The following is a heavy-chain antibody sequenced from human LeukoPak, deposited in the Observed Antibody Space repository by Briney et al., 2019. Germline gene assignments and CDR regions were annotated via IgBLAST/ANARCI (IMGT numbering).Heavy chain of an antibody. Sequence: SVKVSCKASGGTFSSYAISWVRQAPGQGLEWMGGIIPIFGTANYAQKFQGRVTITADESTSTVYMELSSLRSEDTAVYYCARDQGYIAVAGTDAFDIWGQGTMVTVSS. J-gene: IGHJ3*02. CDR1: GGTFSSYA. D-gene: IGHD6-19*01. CDR2: IIPIFGTA. CDR3: ARDQGYIAVAGTDAFDI. V-gene: IGHV1-69*13.